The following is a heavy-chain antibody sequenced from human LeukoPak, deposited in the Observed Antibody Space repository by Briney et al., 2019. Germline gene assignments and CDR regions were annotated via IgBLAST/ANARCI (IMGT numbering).Heavy chain of an antibody. V-gene: IGHV4-39*07. CDR2: IYHSGST. CDR1: GGSISSSSYN. Sequence: SETLSLTCSVSGGSISSSSYNWGWLRQPPGKGLEWIGEIYHSGSTNYNPSLKSRVTISVDKSKNQFSLKLSSVTAADTAVYYCASALAVAGDYWGQGTLVTVSS. D-gene: IGHD6-19*01. J-gene: IGHJ4*02. CDR3: ASALAVAGDY.